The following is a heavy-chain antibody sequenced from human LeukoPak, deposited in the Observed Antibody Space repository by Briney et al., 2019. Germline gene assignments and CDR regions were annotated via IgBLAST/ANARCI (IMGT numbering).Heavy chain of an antibody. Sequence: PGGSLRLSCAASGFTFSSYWMSWVRQAPGKGLEWVANIKQDGSEKYYVDSVKGRFTISRDNAKNSLYLQMNSLRAEDTAVYYCARVGMTTVTLSDAFDIWGQGTMVTVSS. J-gene: IGHJ3*02. CDR1: GFTFSSYW. CDR2: IKQDGSEK. D-gene: IGHD4-17*01. V-gene: IGHV3-7*01. CDR3: ARVGMTTVTLSDAFDI.